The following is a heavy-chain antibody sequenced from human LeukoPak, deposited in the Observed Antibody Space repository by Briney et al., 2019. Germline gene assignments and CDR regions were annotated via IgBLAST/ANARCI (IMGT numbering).Heavy chain of an antibody. CDR1: GGSISNKY. J-gene: IGHJ6*03. CDR3: ARDWGVGGRPGYMDV. CDR2: IYYSGNT. D-gene: IGHD6-6*01. Sequence: SETLSLTCTVSGGSISNKYWSWIGQPPGKGLEWIGYIYYSGNTNYNPSLKSRVTILVDTSKNQVSLKLSSVTAADTAVYFCARDWGVGGRPGYMDVWGKGTTVTVSS. V-gene: IGHV4-59*01.